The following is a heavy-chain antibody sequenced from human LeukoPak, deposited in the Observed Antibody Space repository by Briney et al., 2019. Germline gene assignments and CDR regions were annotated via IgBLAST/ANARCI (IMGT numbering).Heavy chain of an antibody. Sequence: GGSLRLSCAASGFSFSDFYMSWVRQAPGKGLEWVANINKDGSEEKYVDSVKGRFTISRDNAKNSLYLQMSSLRADDTAVYYCARWPHCQDFWGRGTRVTVSS. V-gene: IGHV3-7*03. J-gene: IGHJ4*02. CDR3: ARWPHCQDF. CDR1: GFSFSDFY. CDR2: INKDGSEE.